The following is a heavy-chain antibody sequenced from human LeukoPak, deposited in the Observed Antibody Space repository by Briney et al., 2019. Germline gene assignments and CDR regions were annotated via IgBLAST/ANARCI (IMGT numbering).Heavy chain of an antibody. Sequence: GASVKVSCKTSGYTFTTFGVSWVRQAPGQGLEWMGWINTYNDKTNYARKFQGRVTMTTDTSTNTVYMELRSLRSDDTAMYYCAKEKGDTSSFDHWGQGTLVAVSS. V-gene: IGHV1-18*01. CDR1: GYTFTTFG. CDR3: AKEKGDTSSFDH. CDR2: INTYNDKT. J-gene: IGHJ4*02. D-gene: IGHD3-16*01.